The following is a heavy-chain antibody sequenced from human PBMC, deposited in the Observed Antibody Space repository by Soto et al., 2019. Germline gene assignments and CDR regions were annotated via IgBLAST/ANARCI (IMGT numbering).Heavy chain of an antibody. CDR3: ARDQVVLVPAAIEPYYYYYGMDV. D-gene: IGHD2-2*01. J-gene: IGHJ6*02. CDR2: IIPIFGTA. CDR1: GGTFSSYA. V-gene: IGHV1-69*12. Sequence: QVQLVQSGAEVKKPGSSVKVSCKASGGTFSSYAISWVRQAPGQGLEWMGGIIPIFGTANYAQKFQGRVTITADESPSTAYMELSSLRSEDTAVYYCARDQVVLVPAAIEPYYYYYGMDVWGQGTTVTVSS.